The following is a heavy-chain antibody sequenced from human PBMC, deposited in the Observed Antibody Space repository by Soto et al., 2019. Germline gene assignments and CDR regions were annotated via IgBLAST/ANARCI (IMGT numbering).Heavy chain of an antibody. CDR1: GFAFGTYT. Sequence: EVQLVESGGGLVKPGESLRLSCAASGFAFGTYTMNWVRQAPGKGLEWVSSISSGSGYIYYAGSVKGRFTISRDNAKNSLFLHMNSLRADDTAVYYCARDRPYGDHAPDYWGQGTLVTVSS. J-gene: IGHJ4*02. D-gene: IGHD4-17*01. CDR2: ISSGSGYI. V-gene: IGHV3-21*02. CDR3: ARDRPYGDHAPDY.